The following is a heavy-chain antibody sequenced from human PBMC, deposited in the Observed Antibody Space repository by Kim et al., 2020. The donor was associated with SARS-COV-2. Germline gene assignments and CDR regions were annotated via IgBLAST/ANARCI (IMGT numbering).Heavy chain of an antibody. D-gene: IGHD3-10*01. CDR2: IYYSGST. V-gene: IGHV4-31*03. CDR1: GGSISSGGYY. J-gene: IGHJ4*02. Sequence: SETLSLTCTVSGGSISSGGYYWSWIRQHPGKGLEWIGYIYYSGSTSYNPSLKTRVTILLDTSKNQFSLKVTSVTVADTAVYYCARDGGYGSGSYRFDYWGQGTLVTVSS. CDR3: ARDGGYGSGSYRFDY.